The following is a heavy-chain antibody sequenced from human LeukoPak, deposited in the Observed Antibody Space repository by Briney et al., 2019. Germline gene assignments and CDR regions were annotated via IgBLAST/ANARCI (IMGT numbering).Heavy chain of an antibody. Sequence: PSETLSLTCSVSGASISSDYWSWIRQPPGKGLDWIGNIYSSKTTKYNPSLRSRATISGDTSKNQFSLKLSSVTAADTAVYYCARHFPYCGGDCPYYYMDVWGKGTTVTVSS. CDR1: GASISSDY. CDR2: IYSSKTT. V-gene: IGHV4-4*09. J-gene: IGHJ6*03. D-gene: IGHD2-21*02. CDR3: ARHFPYCGGDCPYYYMDV.